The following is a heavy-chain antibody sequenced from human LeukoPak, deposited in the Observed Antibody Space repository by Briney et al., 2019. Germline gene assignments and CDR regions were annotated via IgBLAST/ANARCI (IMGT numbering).Heavy chain of an antibody. CDR3: ARGSGAVAGRGRYYFDH. D-gene: IGHD6-19*01. CDR2: INHSGST. V-gene: IGHV4-34*01. CDR1: GGSFSGYY. J-gene: IGHJ4*02. Sequence: SETLSLTCAVYGGSFSGYYWGWIRQPPGKGLEWIGEINHSGSTNYNPSLKSRVTISVDTSKNQFSLKLSSVTAADTAVYYCARGSGAVAGRGRYYFDHWGQGTLVTVSS.